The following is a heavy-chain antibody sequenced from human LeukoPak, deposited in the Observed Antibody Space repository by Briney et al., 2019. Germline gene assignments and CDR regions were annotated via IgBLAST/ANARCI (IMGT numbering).Heavy chain of an antibody. CDR3: ARGGLYYDSSGYYPFDY. CDR2: ISGSGDST. Sequence: PGGSLRLSCAASGFTFSNYGMSWVRQAPGKGLEWVSGISGSGDSTYYGDSVKGRVTISRDNSKNTLDLQMNSLRAEDTAVYYCARGGLYYDSSGYYPFDYWGQGTLVTVSS. CDR1: GFTFSNYG. D-gene: IGHD3-22*01. V-gene: IGHV3-23*01. J-gene: IGHJ4*02.